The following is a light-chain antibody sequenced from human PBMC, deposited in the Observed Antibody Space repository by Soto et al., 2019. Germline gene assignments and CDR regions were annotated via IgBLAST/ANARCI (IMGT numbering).Light chain of an antibody. CDR2: GAS. J-gene: IGKJ1*01. V-gene: IGKV3-15*01. Sequence: EIVMTQSPATLSVSPGERATLSCGASQSVSSNLPWYQQKTGQAPRLRIYGASTRATGIPARFSGSGSGTEFTLAISSLQSEDFAVYYCQQYNNWPPAFGQGTKVEIK. CDR3: QQYNNWPPA. CDR1: QSVSSN.